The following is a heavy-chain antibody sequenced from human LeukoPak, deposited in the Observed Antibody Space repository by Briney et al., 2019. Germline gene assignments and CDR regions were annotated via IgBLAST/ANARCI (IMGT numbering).Heavy chain of an antibody. Sequence: GASVKVSCKASGYTFTSYDINWVRQATGQGLEWMGWMNPNSGDTGYAQKFQGRVTMTRNTSISTAYMELSSLRPEDTAVYYCARATMVRGVIPGYWGQGTLVTVSS. J-gene: IGHJ4*02. CDR2: MNPNSGDT. CDR1: GYTFTSYD. CDR3: ARATMVRGVIPGY. V-gene: IGHV1-8*01. D-gene: IGHD3-10*01.